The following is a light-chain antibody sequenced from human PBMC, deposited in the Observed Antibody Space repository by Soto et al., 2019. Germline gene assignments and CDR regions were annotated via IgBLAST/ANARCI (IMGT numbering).Light chain of an antibody. Sequence: TQSQGTLSVSPGERATLSCRAAQGVTTNLAWYQQKPGQAPRLLIYDASVRATGTPARFSGSGSGTDFTLTISRLEPEDFAMYFCQQYGCSPIPFGQVTRLEIK. CDR3: QQYGCSPIP. CDR2: DAS. CDR1: QGVTTN. V-gene: IGKV3-20*01. J-gene: IGKJ5*01.